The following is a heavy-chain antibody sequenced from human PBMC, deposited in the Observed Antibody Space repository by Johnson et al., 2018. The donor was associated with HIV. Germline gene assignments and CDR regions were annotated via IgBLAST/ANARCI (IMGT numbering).Heavy chain of an antibody. Sequence: QVQLVESGGGVVQPGRSLRLSCAASGFTFSSYAMHWVRQAPGKGLEWVAVISYDGSNKYSAYSGKGRCTNSRDNSKNTLYLQMNSLRVEDTAVYHCARGRRPWELHGFNAFDTWGQGTMVIVSS. J-gene: IGHJ3*02. CDR3: ARGRRPWELHGFNAFDT. D-gene: IGHD1-26*01. CDR2: ISYDGSNK. V-gene: IGHV3-30-3*01. CDR1: GFTFSSYA.